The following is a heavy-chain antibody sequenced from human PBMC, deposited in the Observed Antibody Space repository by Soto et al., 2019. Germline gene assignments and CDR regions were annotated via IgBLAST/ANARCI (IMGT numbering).Heavy chain of an antibody. CDR1: GFTFSDYY. V-gene: IGHV3-11*01. CDR2: ISVSATTM. D-gene: IGHD3-22*01. Sequence: QVQLVESGGGLVKPGGSLRLSCAASGFTFSDYYMTWIRQAPGKGLEWISYISVSATTMYYADSVTGRVTLSMHIAHKSLYLQMNTLRAEHPAVYYFARVAMIVVRIAAFEIWGQGTLVTVTS. CDR3: ARVAMIVVRIAAFEI. J-gene: IGHJ3*02.